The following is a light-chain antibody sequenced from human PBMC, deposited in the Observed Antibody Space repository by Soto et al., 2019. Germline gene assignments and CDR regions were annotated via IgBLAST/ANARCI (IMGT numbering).Light chain of an antibody. Sequence: EIVLTQSPGTLSLSPGERATLPCRASQTVSSTYLAWYRQKPGQTPRLLIYGASSRATGVPDRFSGSGSGTAFTLTISRLEPEDFAVYYCQQYGGSPPYSFGQGTKLEIK. CDR3: QQYGGSPPYS. CDR1: QTVSSTY. V-gene: IGKV3-20*01. J-gene: IGKJ2*01. CDR2: GAS.